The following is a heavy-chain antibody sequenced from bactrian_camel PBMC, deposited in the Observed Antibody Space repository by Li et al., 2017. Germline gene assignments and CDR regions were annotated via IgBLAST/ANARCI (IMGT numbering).Heavy chain of an antibody. D-gene: IGHD5*01. CDR3: AATGGGALLAPSMTT. Sequence: HVQLVESGGGSVQAGGSLRLSCAASGYTVSSTRMGWFRQAPGKQREGITTIDSNGSPSYVPSVKGRFTISRDDDSNTLYLQMNSLKPEDTALYYCAATGGGALLAPSMTTGARGPRSP. CDR2: IDSNGSP. CDR1: GYTVSSTR. V-gene: IGHV3S53*01. J-gene: IGHJ4*01.